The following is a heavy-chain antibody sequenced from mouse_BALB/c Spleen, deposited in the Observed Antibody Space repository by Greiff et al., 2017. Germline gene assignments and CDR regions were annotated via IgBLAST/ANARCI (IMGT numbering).Heavy chain of an antibody. J-gene: IGHJ2*01. Sequence: LQQPGSELVRPGASVKLSCKASGYTFTSYWMHWVKQRHGQGLEWIGNIYPGSGSTNYDEKFKSKGTLTVDTSSSTAYMHLSSLTSEDSAVYYCTNLDYWGQGTTLTVSS. CDR2: IYPGSGST. CDR3: TNLDY. CDR1: GYTFTSYW. V-gene: IGHV1S22*01.